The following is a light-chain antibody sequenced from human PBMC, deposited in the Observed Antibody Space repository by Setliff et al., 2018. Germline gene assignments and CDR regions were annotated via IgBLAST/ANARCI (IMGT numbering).Light chain of an antibody. Sequence: QSVLTQPAAVSGSPGQSITISCTGTSSDIGGYNYVSWYQQHPGKAPKLMIYEVSKRPSGVSSRFSGSKSGNTASLTISGLQAEDEADFYCSSYVDSDSYVFGTGTKVTVL. CDR1: SSDIGGYNY. CDR3: SSYVDSDSYV. J-gene: IGLJ1*01. CDR2: EVS. V-gene: IGLV2-14*03.